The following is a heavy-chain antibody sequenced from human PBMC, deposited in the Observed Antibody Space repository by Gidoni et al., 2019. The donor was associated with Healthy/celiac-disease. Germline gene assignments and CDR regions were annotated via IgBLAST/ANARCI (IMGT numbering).Heavy chain of an antibody. J-gene: IGHJ6*03. CDR2: IFSNDEK. D-gene: IGHD4-4*01. CDR1: GFSLSNARMG. Sequence: QVTLKESGPVLVKPPETPTLTCTVSGFSLSNARMGVSWIRQPPGKALEWLAHIFSNDEKSYSTSLKSRLTISKDTSKSQVVLTMTNMDPVDTATYYCARIKGYSTHYYYYYYMDVWGKGTTVTVSS. CDR3: ARIKGYSTHYYYYYYMDV. V-gene: IGHV2-26*01.